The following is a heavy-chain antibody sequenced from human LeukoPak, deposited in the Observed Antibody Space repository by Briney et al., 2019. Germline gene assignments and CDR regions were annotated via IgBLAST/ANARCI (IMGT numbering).Heavy chain of an antibody. J-gene: IGHJ3*02. CDR2: IYPGDSKT. Sequence: GESLKISCKGSGYSFTFYWIAWVRQLPGKGLEWMGIIYPGDSKTTYSPSFQGQVSISVDKSISTAYLQWGSLKASDTAMYYCARPSSGSPDAFDIWGQGTMVTVSS. V-gene: IGHV5-51*01. CDR1: GYSFTFYW. CDR3: ARPSSGSPDAFDI. D-gene: IGHD1-26*01.